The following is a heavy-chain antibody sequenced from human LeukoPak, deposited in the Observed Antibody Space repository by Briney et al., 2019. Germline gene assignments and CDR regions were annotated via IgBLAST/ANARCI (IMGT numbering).Heavy chain of an antibody. V-gene: IGHV4-4*02. J-gene: IGHJ6*02. Sequence: SGTLSLTCAVSGGSISSSNWWSWIRQPPGKGLEWIGEIYHSGSTNYNPSLKSRVTISVDKSKNQFSLKLSSVTAADTAVYYCASFGRRDCSGGSCYGYGMDVWGQGTTVTVSS. CDR2: IYHSGST. CDR1: GGSISSSNW. CDR3: ASFGRRDCSGGSCYGYGMDV. D-gene: IGHD2-15*01.